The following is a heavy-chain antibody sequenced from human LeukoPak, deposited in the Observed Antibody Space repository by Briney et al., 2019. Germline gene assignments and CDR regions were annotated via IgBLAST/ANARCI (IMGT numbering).Heavy chain of an antibody. Sequence: PGRSLRLSCAASGFTFSSYGMHWVRQAPGKGLEWVALIWYDGSNNNYIDSVKGRFTISRDNSKNTLYLQMNTLRTEDTAVYYCARFSGADSMGYFDCWGQGTLVTVSS. CDR2: IWYDGSNN. CDR3: ARFSGADSMGYFDC. CDR1: GFTFSSYG. V-gene: IGHV3-33*01. D-gene: IGHD4-23*01. J-gene: IGHJ4*02.